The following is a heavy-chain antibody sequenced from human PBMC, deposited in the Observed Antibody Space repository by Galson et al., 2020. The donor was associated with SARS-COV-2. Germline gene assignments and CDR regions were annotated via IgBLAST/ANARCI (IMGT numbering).Heavy chain of an antibody. CDR2: INPHSGDT. CDR1: EYTFIRYY. D-gene: IGHD3-22*01. J-gene: IGHJ3*02. Sequence: ASVKVSCKASEYTFIRYYIHWVRQAPGQGLEWMGWINPHSGDTNFAQKFQGRVTVTRDMSITTVHMELKRLRSDDTAVYYCTRDGSSSGYWNAFDIWGQGTMVTVSS. CDR3: TRDGSSSGYWNAFDI. V-gene: IGHV1-2*02.